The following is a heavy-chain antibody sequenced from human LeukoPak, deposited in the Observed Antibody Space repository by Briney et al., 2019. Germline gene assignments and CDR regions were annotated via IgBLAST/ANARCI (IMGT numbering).Heavy chain of an antibody. D-gene: IGHD2-15*01. V-gene: IGHV1-46*01. CDR3: ARDRAPIVVVVAATDWFDP. CDR2: INPSGGST. CDR1: GYTFTSYY. J-gene: IGHJ5*02. Sequence: ASVKVSCKASGYTFTSYYMHWVRQAPGQGLEWMGIINPSGGSTSYAQKFQGRVTMTRDMSTSTVYMELSRLRSDDTAVYYCARDRAPIVVVVAATDWFDPWGQGTLVTVSS.